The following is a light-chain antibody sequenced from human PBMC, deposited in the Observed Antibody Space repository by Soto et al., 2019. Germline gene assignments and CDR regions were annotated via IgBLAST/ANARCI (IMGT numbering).Light chain of an antibody. V-gene: IGLV2-14*01. CDR2: DVS. Sequence: QSALTQPASVSRSPGQSITISCTGTSSDVGGYNYVSWYQQHPGKAPKLMIYDVSNRPSGVSNRFSGSKSGNTASLTISGLQAGDEADYYCSSYTSSSTGVFGTGTKVTVL. CDR1: SSDVGGYNY. CDR3: SSYTSSSTGV. J-gene: IGLJ1*01.